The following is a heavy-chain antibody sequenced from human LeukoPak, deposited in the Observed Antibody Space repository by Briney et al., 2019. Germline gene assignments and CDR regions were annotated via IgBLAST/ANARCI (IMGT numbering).Heavy chain of an antibody. Sequence: ASVKVSCKXSGYTFINYGINWIRQAPGQGLEWMGWISAHNANTKYAQNFQGRVTMTTDTSSTTAYMELKSLTSDDTAVYYCARGCTGTSCYRGNDYWGQGTLVTVSS. CDR3: ARGCTGTSCYRGNDY. J-gene: IGHJ4*02. CDR1: GYTFINYG. CDR2: ISAHNANT. D-gene: IGHD2-2*02. V-gene: IGHV1-18*01.